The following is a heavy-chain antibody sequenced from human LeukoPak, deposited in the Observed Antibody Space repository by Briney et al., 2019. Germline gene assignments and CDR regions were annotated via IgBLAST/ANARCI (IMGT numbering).Heavy chain of an antibody. CDR1: GFTFSSYA. J-gene: IGHJ4*02. CDR2: ISGSGGST. CDR3: AKVLNYYGSGYFDY. D-gene: IGHD3-10*01. Sequence: GGSLRLSCAATGFTFSSYAMSWVRQAPGKGLEWVSSISGSGGSTYYADSVKGRFTISRDNSKNTLYLQMNSLRAEDTAVYYCAKVLNYYGSGYFDYWGQGTLVTVSS. V-gene: IGHV3-23*01.